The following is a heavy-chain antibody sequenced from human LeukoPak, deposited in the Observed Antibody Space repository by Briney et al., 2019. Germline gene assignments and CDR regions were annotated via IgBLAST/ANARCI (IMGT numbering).Heavy chain of an antibody. Sequence: PSETLSLTCTVSGVSISSYYWSWIRQPPGKGLEWIGYIFYSGNTIYNPSHRSRVTISADTSKNHFSLRLRSVTAADTSVYYCARLAAISGSDYPDDWGQGTLVTVSS. CDR2: IFYSGNT. D-gene: IGHD1-26*01. V-gene: IGHV4-59*08. CDR3: ARLAAISGSDYPDD. CDR1: GVSISSYY. J-gene: IGHJ4*02.